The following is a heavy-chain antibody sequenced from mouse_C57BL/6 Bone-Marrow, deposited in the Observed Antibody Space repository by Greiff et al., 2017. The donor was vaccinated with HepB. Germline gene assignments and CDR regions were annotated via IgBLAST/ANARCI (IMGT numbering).Heavy chain of an antibody. J-gene: IGHJ3*01. CDR1: GFTFSSSG. D-gene: IGHD3-1*01. V-gene: IGHV5-6*02. CDR2: ISSGGSYT. CDR3: ARPGDVAWFAY. Sequence: DVMLVESGGDLVKPGGSLKLSCAASGFTFSSSGMSWVRQTPDKRLEWVATISSGGSYTYYPDSVKGRFTISRDNAKNTLYLQMSSLKSEDTAMYYCARPGDVAWFAYWGQGTLVTVSA.